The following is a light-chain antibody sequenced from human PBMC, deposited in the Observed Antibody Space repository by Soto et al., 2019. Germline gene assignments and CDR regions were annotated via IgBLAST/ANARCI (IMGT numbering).Light chain of an antibody. Sequence: QSALTQPASVSGSPGQSITISCTGTSRDVGSYNLVSWYQQHPGNAPKLIIYEGTKRPSGVSYRFSGSKSGNTASLTISGXXEEDEGDYHCCSFAGSSTYVFGTGTKLTVL. CDR1: SRDVGSYNL. V-gene: IGLV2-23*01. CDR2: EGT. CDR3: CSFAGSSTYV. J-gene: IGLJ1*01.